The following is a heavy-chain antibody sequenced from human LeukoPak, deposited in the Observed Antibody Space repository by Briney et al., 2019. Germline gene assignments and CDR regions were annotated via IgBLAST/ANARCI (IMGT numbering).Heavy chain of an antibody. CDR2: ISAYNGNT. CDR3: ARDAGGFLEFYYYMDV. Sequence: ASVKVSCKASGYTFTSYGISWVRQAPGQGLEWMGWISAYNGNTNYAQKLQGRVTMTTDTSTSTAYMELRSLRSDDTAVYYCARDAGGFLEFYYYMDVWGKGTTVTVSS. D-gene: IGHD3-3*01. J-gene: IGHJ6*03. V-gene: IGHV1-18*01. CDR1: GYTFTSYG.